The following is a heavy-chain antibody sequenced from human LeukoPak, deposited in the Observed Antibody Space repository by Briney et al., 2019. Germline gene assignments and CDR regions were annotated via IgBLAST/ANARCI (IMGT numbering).Heavy chain of an antibody. Sequence: SQTLSLTWTVSGGSISSGEYYWGWIRQPPGKGLEGIGYIYYSGSTHYSPSLKNRVTISVDTSKNQFSLKLSSVTAADTAVYYCASQWEYYYGSGSYYNGFDYWGQGTLVTVSS. CDR1: GGSISSGEYY. V-gene: IGHV4-30-4*08. J-gene: IGHJ4*02. D-gene: IGHD3-10*01. CDR2: IYYSGST. CDR3: ASQWEYYYGSGSYYNGFDY.